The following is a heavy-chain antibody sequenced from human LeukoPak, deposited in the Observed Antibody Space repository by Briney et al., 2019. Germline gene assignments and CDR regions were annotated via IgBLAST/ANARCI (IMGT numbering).Heavy chain of an antibody. J-gene: IGHJ4*02. D-gene: IGHD3-10*01. V-gene: IGHV1-2*06. CDR2: INPNSGGT. CDR3: ARVRTMVRGVMGNLDY. CDR1: GYTFTGYY. Sequence: ASVKVSCKASGYTFTGYYMHWVGQAPGQGLEWMGRINPNSGGTNYAQKFQGRVTMTRDTSISTAYMELSRLRSDDTAVYYCARVRTMVRGVMGNLDYWGQGTLVTVSS.